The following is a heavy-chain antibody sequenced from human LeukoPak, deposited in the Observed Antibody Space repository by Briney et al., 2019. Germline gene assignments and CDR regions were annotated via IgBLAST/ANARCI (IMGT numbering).Heavy chain of an antibody. Sequence: SGTLSLTCAVSGGSISSSNWWSWVRQPPGKGLEWIGEIYHSGSTNYNPSLKSRVTISVDKSKNQFSLKLSSVTAADTAVYYCARHSTTAGTEYAFDIWGQGTMVTVSS. J-gene: IGHJ3*02. D-gene: IGHD2-2*01. V-gene: IGHV4-4*02. CDR2: IYHSGST. CDR3: ARHSTTAGTEYAFDI. CDR1: GGSISSSNW.